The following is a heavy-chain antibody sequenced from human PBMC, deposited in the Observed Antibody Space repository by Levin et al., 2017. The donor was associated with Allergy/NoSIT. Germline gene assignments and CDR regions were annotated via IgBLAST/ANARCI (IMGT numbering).Heavy chain of an antibody. CDR1: GDSVSNDNYY. V-gene: IGHV4-61*01. D-gene: IGHD6-19*01. CDR2: IYYSGVT. CDR3: AREGDNQGIAVGSNGY. Sequence: PSEKLSLTCSVSGDSVSNDNYYWTWIRQPPGKGLEWIGYIYYSGVTNYNPSLKSRLTISVDRSKNQFSLKLTSVTTADTAVYYCAREGDNQGIAVGSNGYWGPGTLVTVSS. J-gene: IGHJ4*02.